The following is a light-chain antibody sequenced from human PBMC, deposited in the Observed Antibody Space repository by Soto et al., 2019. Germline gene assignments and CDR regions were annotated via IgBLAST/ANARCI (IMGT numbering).Light chain of an antibody. CDR3: SSYTSSPTNV. Sequence: QSALSQPASVSGSPGQSITISCTGTKNDIGDYNYVSWYQQHPGKAPKLLIYEVANRPSGVSNRFSGSKSGNTASLTISGLQAEDEADYYCSSYTSSPTNVFGTGTKGTVL. CDR1: KNDIGDYNY. J-gene: IGLJ1*01. V-gene: IGLV2-14*01. CDR2: EVA.